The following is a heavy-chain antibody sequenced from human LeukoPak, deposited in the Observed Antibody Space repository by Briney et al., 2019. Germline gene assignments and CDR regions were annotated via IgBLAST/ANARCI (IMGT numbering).Heavy chain of an antibody. CDR3: ARAKMPGIQAAGRVNYFDS. CDR1: EFTFGSYD. Sequence: GGSLRLSCAASEFTFGSYDMHWVRQVTGKGLEWVSTIDTAGNTWYPDSVKGRFTISRENAKNSLNLQMNSLRVGDTAVYYCARAKMPGIQAAGRVNYFDSWGQGTPVTVSS. J-gene: IGHJ4*02. D-gene: IGHD6-13*01. CDR2: IDTAGNT. V-gene: IGHV3-13*01.